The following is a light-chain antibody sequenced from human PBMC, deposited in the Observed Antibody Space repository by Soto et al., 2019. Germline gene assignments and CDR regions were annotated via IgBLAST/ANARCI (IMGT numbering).Light chain of an antibody. CDR1: QSVSSY. J-gene: IGKJ4*01. CDR3: QQRSNWPPLT. V-gene: IGKV3-11*01. CDR2: DAS. Sequence: EIVLTQSPATLSFSPGERATLSCRASQSVSSYLAWYQQKPGQAPRLLIYDASNRDTGSPARFSGSGSGTDFTLTISSLEPEDFAVYYCQQRSNWPPLTFGGGTKVEIK.